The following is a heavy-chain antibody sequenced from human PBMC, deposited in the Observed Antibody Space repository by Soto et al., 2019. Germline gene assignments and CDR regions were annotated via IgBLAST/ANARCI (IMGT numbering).Heavy chain of an antibody. CDR3: ARDSTVRGVILLGAFDI. J-gene: IGHJ3*02. Sequence: SETLSLTCTVSGGSVSSGSYYWSWIRQPPGKGLEWIGYIYYSGSTNYNPSLKSRVTISVDTSKNQFSLKLSSVTAADTAVYYCARDSTVRGVILLGAFDIWGQGTMVTVS. V-gene: IGHV4-61*01. D-gene: IGHD3-10*01. CDR1: GGSVSSGSYY. CDR2: IYYSGST.